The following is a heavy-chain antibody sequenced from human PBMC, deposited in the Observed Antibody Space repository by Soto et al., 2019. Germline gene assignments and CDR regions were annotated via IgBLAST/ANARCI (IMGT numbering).Heavy chain of an antibody. CDR1: GYTFTSYY. V-gene: IGHV1-46*01. CDR3: ARDYRYCSGGSCYPTQYYFDY. Sequence: SVKVSCKESGYTFTSYYMRWVRQAPGQGLEWMGIINPSGGSTSYAQKFQGRVTMTRDTSTSTVYMELSSLRSEDTAVYYCARDYRYCSGGSCYPTQYYFDYWGQGTLVTVSS. CDR2: INPSGGST. J-gene: IGHJ4*02. D-gene: IGHD2-15*01.